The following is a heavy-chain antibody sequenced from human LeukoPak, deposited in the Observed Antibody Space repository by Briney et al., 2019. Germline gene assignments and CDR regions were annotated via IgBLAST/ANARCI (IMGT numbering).Heavy chain of an antibody. Sequence: GGSLRLSCAVSGVTVSSIYKYWVRQAPGKGLEWVSVIYSGGSTNYADFVKGRFTISRDNSKNTLYLQMNSLRAEDTAVYYCARGANPVILWGQGTLVTVSS. D-gene: IGHD3-16*02. CDR2: IYSGGST. CDR3: ARGANPVIL. CDR1: GVTVSSIY. J-gene: IGHJ4*02. V-gene: IGHV3-53*01.